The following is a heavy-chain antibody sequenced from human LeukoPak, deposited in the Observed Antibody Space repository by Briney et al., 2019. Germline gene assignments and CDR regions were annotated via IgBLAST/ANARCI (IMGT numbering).Heavy chain of an antibody. CDR1: GFTFSSYS. V-gene: IGHV3-21*01. Sequence: GGSLRLSCAASGFTFSSYSMNWVRQAPGKGLEWVSSISSSSSYIYYADSVKGRFTISRDNAKNSLYLRMNSLRAEDTAVYYCARGVEMATIFYYYMDVWGKGTTVTVSS. D-gene: IGHD5-24*01. CDR2: ISSSSSYI. J-gene: IGHJ6*03. CDR3: ARGVEMATIFYYYMDV.